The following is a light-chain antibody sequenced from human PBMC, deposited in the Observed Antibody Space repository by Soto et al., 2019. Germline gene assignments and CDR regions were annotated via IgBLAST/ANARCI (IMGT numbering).Light chain of an antibody. CDR3: QQYVSAAIT. CDR2: GVS. CDR1: QSLSSNY. V-gene: IGKV3-20*01. J-gene: IGKJ5*01. Sequence: EIVMTQSPATLSVSPGERATLSCRASQSLSSNYLAWYQQKPGQAPRLLIYGVSSRATGVPVSFSGSGCGTEFTITFSRLKPEDFAVYYCQQYVSAAITFGQGTRLESK.